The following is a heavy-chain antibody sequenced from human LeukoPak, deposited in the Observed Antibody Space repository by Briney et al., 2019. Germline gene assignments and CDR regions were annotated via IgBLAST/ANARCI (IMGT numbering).Heavy chain of an antibody. V-gene: IGHV1-18*01. D-gene: IGHD1-26*01. CDR1: GYTFTSYG. Sequence: ASVKVSCKASGYTFTSYGISWVRQAPGQGLEWMGWISAYNGNTNYAQKLQGRVTMTTGTSTSTAYMELRSLRSDDTAVYYCAREDDTGRYMGDDAFDIWGQGTMVTVSS. J-gene: IGHJ3*02. CDR3: AREDDTGRYMGDDAFDI. CDR2: ISAYNGNT.